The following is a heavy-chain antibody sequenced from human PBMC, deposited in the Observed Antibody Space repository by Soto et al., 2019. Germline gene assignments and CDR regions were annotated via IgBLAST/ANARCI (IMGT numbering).Heavy chain of an antibody. CDR2: INHSGST. D-gene: IGHD3-10*01. V-gene: IGHV4-34*01. CDR3: ARGRRYYYGSGSPYYFDY. Sequence: PSETLSLTCAVYGGSFSGYYWSWIRQPPGKGLEWMGEINHSGSTNYNPSLKSRVTISVDTSKNQFSLKLSSVTAADTAVYYCARGRRYYYGSGSPYYFDYWGQGTLVTVSS. CDR1: GGSFSGYY. J-gene: IGHJ4*02.